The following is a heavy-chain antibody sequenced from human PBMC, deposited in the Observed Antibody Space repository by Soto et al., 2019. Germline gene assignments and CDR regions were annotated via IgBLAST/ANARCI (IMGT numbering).Heavy chain of an antibody. CDR1: GDSVNNNDFY. J-gene: IGHJ5*02. Sequence: QVHLQESGPGLVKPPETLSLTCTVSGDSVNNNDFYWAWIRQPPGKGLEWVVTIFYSGTTYHNPSLKGRVTASVDRSENQFSLKLTSVTASDTAVYYCARLDFRSGYYGGRFDPWGQGTLVTVSS. CDR3: ARLDFRSGYYGGRFDP. D-gene: IGHD3-3*01. V-gene: IGHV4-39*01. CDR2: IFYSGTT.